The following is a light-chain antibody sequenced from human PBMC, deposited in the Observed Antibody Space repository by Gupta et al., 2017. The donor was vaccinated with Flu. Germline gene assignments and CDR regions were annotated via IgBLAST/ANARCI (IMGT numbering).Light chain of an antibody. Sequence: QSALPQPASVSGSPGQSITISCTGTTSDVGGYNSVSWYQQRPGTAPKLMIYDVSNRLSGISNRFSGSKSGNTASLTISGLQAEDEADYYCSSYTSGSTLVVAFGGGTKLTVL. J-gene: IGLJ2*01. CDR1: TSDVGGYNS. CDR3: SSYTSGSTLVVA. CDR2: DVS. V-gene: IGLV2-14*01.